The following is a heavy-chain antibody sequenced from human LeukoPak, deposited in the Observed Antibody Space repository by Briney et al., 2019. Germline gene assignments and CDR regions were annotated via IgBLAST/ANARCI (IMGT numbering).Heavy chain of an antibody. J-gene: IGHJ4*02. V-gene: IGHV4-39*01. CDR1: GGSVSSSSYY. Sequence: SETLSLTCTVSGGSVSSSSYYWGWIRQPPGKGLEWIGRIYYSGSTYYNPSLKSRVTISVDTSKNQFSLKLSSVTAADTAVYYCARGMLRYYYDSSGYYDYWGQGTLVTVSS. CDR3: ARGMLRYYYDSSGYYDY. CDR2: IYYSGST. D-gene: IGHD3-22*01.